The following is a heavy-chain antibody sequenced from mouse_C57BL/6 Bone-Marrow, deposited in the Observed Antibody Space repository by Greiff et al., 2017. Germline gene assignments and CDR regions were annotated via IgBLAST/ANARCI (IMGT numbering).Heavy chain of an antibody. CDR2: IWRGGST. J-gene: IGHJ4*01. D-gene: IGHD2-3*01. Sequence: QVQLKESGPGLVQPSQSLSITCTVSGFSLTSYGVHWVRPSPGKGLEWLGVIWRGGSTDYNAAFMSRLSITKDNSKSQVFFKMNSLPADDTAIYYCTKISDGYAMDYWGQGTSVTVSS. CDR3: TKISDGYAMDY. V-gene: IGHV2-5*01. CDR1: GFSLTSYG.